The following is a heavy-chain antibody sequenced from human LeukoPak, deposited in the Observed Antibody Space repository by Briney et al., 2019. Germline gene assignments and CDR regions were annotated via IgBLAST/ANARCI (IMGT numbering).Heavy chain of an antibody. CDR1: GYTFTSYD. Sequence: ASVKVSCKASGYTFTSYDINWVRQATGQGLEWMGWMNPNSGNTGYEQKFQGRVTMTTDTSTSTAYMELRSLRSDDTAVYYCARDRPYYDFWSGSFDYWGQGTLVTVSS. V-gene: IGHV1-8*01. J-gene: IGHJ4*02. CDR3: ARDRPYYDFWSGSFDY. CDR2: MNPNSGNT. D-gene: IGHD3-3*01.